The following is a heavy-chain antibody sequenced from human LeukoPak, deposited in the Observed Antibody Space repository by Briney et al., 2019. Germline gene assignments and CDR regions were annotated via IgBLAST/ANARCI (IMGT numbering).Heavy chain of an antibody. CDR2: ISGSGGTT. CDR3: AKSGVFTIEGN. V-gene: IGHV3-23*01. D-gene: IGHD1-26*01. Sequence: GGSLRLSCAASGFTLSSYAMSWVRQAPGKGMEWVSAISGSGGTTYYADSVKGRFTISRDNSKNTLYLQMNSLRAEDTAVYYCAKSGVFTIEGNWGQGTLVTVPS. CDR1: GFTLSSYA. J-gene: IGHJ4*02.